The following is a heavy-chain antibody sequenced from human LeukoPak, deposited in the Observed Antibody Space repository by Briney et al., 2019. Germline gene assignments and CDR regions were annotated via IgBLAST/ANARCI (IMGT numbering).Heavy chain of an antibody. V-gene: IGHV3-21*01. CDR3: ARISVVPAAGFDY. CDR1: GYSISSGYY. D-gene: IGHD2-2*01. J-gene: IGHJ4*02. CDR2: ISSSSSYI. Sequence: KPSETLSLTCAVSGYSISSGYYWGWVRQAPGKGLEWVSSISSSSSYIYYADSVKGRFTISRDNAKNSLYLQMNSLRAEDTAVYYCARISVVPAAGFDYWGQGTLVTVSS.